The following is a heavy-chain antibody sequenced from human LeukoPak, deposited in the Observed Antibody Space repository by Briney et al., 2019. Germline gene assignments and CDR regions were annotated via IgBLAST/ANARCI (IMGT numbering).Heavy chain of an antibody. CDR1: GFTFTTYG. CDR2: IWNDGSYK. J-gene: IGHJ4*02. D-gene: IGHD6-13*01. V-gene: IGHV3-33*01. Sequence: GGSLRLSCAASGFTFTTYGMHWVRQAPGKGLEWVAVIWNDGSYKHYADSVKGRFTIFRDDSKNTIYLQMSSLRAEDTAVYYCARDLWQQMIQGYDYWGQGTLVTVSS. CDR3: ARDLWQQMIQGYDY.